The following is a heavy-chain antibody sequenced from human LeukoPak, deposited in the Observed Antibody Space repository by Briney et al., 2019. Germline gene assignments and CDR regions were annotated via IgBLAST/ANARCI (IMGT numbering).Heavy chain of an antibody. Sequence: GGSLRLSCAASGFTFSSYAMNWVRQAPGKGLEWVSAISGSGGSTYYADSVKGRFTISRDNSKNTLYLQMNSLRAEDTAVYYCAKDVSYGSGSYKDYWGQGTLVTVSS. D-gene: IGHD3-10*01. CDR3: AKDVSYGSGSYKDY. J-gene: IGHJ4*02. CDR2: ISGSGGST. CDR1: GFTFSSYA. V-gene: IGHV3-23*01.